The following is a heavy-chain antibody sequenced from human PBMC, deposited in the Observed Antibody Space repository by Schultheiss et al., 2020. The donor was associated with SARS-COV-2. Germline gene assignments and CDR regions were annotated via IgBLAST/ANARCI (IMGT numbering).Heavy chain of an antibody. CDR1: GDSVSSNSAA. Sequence: SETLSLTCAISGDSVSSNSAAWTWIRQSPSRGLEWLGRTYYRSEWYNDYAVSVKSRITINPDTSKNQFSLQLNSVTPEDTAVYYCARSMGSSWSYYYYGMDVWGQGTTVTVSS. D-gene: IGHD6-13*01. J-gene: IGHJ6*02. CDR3: ARSMGSSWSYYYYGMDV. V-gene: IGHV6-1*01. CDR2: TYYRSEWYN.